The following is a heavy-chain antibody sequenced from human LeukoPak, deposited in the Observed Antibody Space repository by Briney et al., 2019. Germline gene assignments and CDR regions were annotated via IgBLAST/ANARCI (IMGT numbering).Heavy chain of an antibody. V-gene: IGHV4-34*01. CDR1: GGSFSGYY. CDR2: INHSGST. D-gene: IGHD1-26*01. CDR3: AGRPIVGATIDY. J-gene: IGHJ4*02. Sequence: SETLSLTCTVYGGSFSGYYWSWIRQPPGKGLEWIGEINHSGSTNYNPSLKSRVTISVDTSKNQFSLKLSSVTAADTAVYYCAGRPIVGATIDYWGQGTLVTVSS.